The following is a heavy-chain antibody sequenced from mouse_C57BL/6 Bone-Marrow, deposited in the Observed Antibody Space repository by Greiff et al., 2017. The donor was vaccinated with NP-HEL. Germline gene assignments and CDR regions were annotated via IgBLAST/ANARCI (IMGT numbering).Heavy chain of an antibody. CDR1: GFPFSSYG. Sequence: EVMLVESGGDLVKPGGSLKLSCAASGFPFSSYGRSWVRQTPDKRLGWVATISSGGSYTYYPDSVKGRFTISRDNAKNTLYLQMSSLKSEDTAMYYCARHYYSNYFDYWGQGTTLTVSS. V-gene: IGHV5-6*01. CDR2: ISSGGSYT. D-gene: IGHD2-5*01. CDR3: ARHYYSNYFDY. J-gene: IGHJ2*01.